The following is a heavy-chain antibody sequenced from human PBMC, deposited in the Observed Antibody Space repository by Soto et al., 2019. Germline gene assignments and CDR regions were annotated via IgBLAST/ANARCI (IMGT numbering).Heavy chain of an antibody. Sequence: QVQLVESGGGLVKPGGSLRLSCAASGFTFSDYYMSSIRQAPEKGLEWASYISSSSSYTNYANSVKGRFTISRDNDKNSLDLRMNSLRAEDTAVYYCARGDTRYSIVGATPFDYWGQGTLVPVSS. V-gene: IGHV3-11*06. J-gene: IGHJ4*02. D-gene: IGHD1-26*01. CDR1: GFTFSDYY. CDR2: ISSSSSYT. CDR3: ARGDTRYSIVGATPFDY.